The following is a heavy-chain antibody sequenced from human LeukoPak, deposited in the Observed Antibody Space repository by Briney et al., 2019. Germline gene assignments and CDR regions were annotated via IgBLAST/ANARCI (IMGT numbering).Heavy chain of an antibody. CDR2: ISGSGGST. Sequence: GGTLRLSCAASGFTFSSYGMSWVRQAPGKGLEWVLAISGSGGSTYYADSVKGRFTISRDNSKNTLYLQMNSLRAEDTAVYYCAKDPLSAYGDYVGYYFDYWGQGTLVTVSS. J-gene: IGHJ4*02. CDR3: AKDPLSAYGDYVGYYFDY. V-gene: IGHV3-23*01. D-gene: IGHD4-17*01. CDR1: GFTFSSYG.